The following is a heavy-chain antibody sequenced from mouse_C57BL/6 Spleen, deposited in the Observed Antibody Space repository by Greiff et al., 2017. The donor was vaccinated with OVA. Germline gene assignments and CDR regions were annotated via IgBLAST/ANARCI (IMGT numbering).Heavy chain of an antibody. V-gene: IGHV2-5*01. CDR2: IWRGGST. Sequence: VQRVESGPGLVQPSQSLSITCTVSGFSLTSYGVHWVRQSPGKGLEWLGVIWRGGSTDYNAAFMSRLSITKDNSKSQVFFKMNSLQADDTAIYYCAKETAQAVGAMDYWGQGTSVTVSS. D-gene: IGHD3-2*02. CDR3: AKETAQAVGAMDY. CDR1: GFSLTSYG. J-gene: IGHJ4*01.